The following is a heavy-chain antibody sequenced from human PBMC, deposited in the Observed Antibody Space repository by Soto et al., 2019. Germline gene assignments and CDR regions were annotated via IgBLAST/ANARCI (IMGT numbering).Heavy chain of an antibody. CDR2: IVYDGSNK. D-gene: IGHD3-10*01. Sequence: SLILSFASSGLTFSSYGMHCVWQAPGNGLESVAVIVYDGSNKYYADSVKRRFTISRDNSTNTLYLQMNSLRVEDTAVFYCSRDSYGSVSYYNFNCYYSGMDVWGQGTTVTVSS. V-gene: IGHV3-33*01. J-gene: IGHJ6*02. CDR1: GLTFSSYG. CDR3: SRDSYGSVSYYNFNCYYSGMDV.